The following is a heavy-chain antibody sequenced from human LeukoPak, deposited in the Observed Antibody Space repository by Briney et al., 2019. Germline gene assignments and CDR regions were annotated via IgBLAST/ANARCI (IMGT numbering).Heavy chain of an antibody. V-gene: IGHV3-23*01. CDR2: ISGSGGST. D-gene: IGHD3-22*01. CDR1: GFTFSSYA. Sequence: GGSLRLSCAASGFTFSSYAMSWVRQAPGKGLEWVSAISGSGGSTYYADSVKGRFTISRDNSKNTLYMQMNSLRAEDTAVYYCAKGSGGGYYDSSGYYDYWGQGTLVTVSS. CDR3: AKGSGGGYYDSSGYYDY. J-gene: IGHJ4*02.